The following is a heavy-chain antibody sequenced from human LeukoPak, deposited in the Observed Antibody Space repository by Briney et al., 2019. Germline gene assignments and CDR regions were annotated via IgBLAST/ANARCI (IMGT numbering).Heavy chain of an antibody. CDR1: GGSISTYY. J-gene: IGHJ5*02. Sequence: SETLSLTCTVSGGSISTYYWSWIRQPAGKGLEWIGRIYTSGSTNYNPSLKSRVTMSVDTSKNQFSLKLNSVTAADTAVYYCARSGGLVLADDALSWFAPWGQGTLVTVSS. CDR2: IYTSGST. CDR3: ARSGGLVLADDALSWFAP. V-gene: IGHV4-4*07. D-gene: IGHD4/OR15-4a*01.